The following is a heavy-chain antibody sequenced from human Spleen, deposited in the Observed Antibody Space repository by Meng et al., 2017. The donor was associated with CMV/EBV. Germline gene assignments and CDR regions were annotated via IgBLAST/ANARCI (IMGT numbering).Heavy chain of an antibody. CDR1: GFTFSDYY. V-gene: IGHV3-11*04. CDR3: AKGSSIAVGGY. CDR2: ISSSGSTI. J-gene: IGHJ4*02. Sequence: SCAASGFTFSDYYMTWVRQVPGKGLEWVSYISSSGSTIYDADFVKGRFTISRDNAKNSLYLQMNSPRAEDTAVYYCAKGSSIAVGGYWGQGTLVTVSS. D-gene: IGHD6-19*01.